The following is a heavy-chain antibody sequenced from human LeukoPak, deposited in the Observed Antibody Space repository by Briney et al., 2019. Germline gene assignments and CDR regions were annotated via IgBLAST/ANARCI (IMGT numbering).Heavy chain of an antibody. CDR1: GYTFTGYY. CDR3: ARDRGGSHAY. CDR2: INPNSGGT. Sequence: ASVKVSCKASGYTFTGYYMHWVRQAPGQGLEWMGWINPNSGGTNYAQKFQGRVTMTRDTSISTAYMELSRLRSDDTGVSYCARDRGGSHAYWGQGTLVTVSS. J-gene: IGHJ4*02. V-gene: IGHV1-2*02.